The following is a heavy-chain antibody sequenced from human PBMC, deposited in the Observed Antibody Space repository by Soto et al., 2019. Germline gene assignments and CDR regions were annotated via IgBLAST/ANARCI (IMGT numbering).Heavy chain of an antibody. CDR2: INPSGGTT. CDR1: GYTFTTYY. Sequence: ASVKVSCKASGYTFTTYYMHWVRQAPGQGLEWMGIINPSGGTTSYAQKFQGRVTMTRDTSTSTVYMELRSLRFEDTAVYYCVRVAGYSSGWYDFWGQGSLVTVS. V-gene: IGHV1-46*03. CDR3: VRVAGYSSGWYDF. D-gene: IGHD6-19*01. J-gene: IGHJ5*01.